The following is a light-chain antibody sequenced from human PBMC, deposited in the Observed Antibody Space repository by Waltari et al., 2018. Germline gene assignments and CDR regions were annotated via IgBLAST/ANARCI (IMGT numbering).Light chain of an antibody. CDR1: QLGNKS. CDR2: EDD. Sequence: SYDLTQPPSVSVSPGQTASITCSGDQLGNKSACWYRQKPGQSPVLVMYEDDKRPSGIPERFSGSNSGNTATLTISGTQAIDEADYYCQAWDISIVAFGGGTKLTVL. V-gene: IGLV3-1*01. CDR3: QAWDISIVA. J-gene: IGLJ2*01.